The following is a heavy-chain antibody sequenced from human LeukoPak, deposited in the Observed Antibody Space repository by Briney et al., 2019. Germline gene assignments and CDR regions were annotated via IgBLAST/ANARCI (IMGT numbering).Heavy chain of an antibody. CDR1: GFTFDDYA. J-gene: IGHJ1*01. D-gene: IGHD6-19*01. V-gene: IGHV3-23*01. CDR2: ICGDGGFN. CDR3: AKEGPAYSSGWSNGDPDYFQR. Sequence: GGSLRLSCAASGFTFDDYAMHWVRQAPGKGLEWVSAICGDGGFNKYAGSVQGRFTISRDNSKNTLYLQMHGLRTEDTAVSYCAKEGPAYSSGWSNGDPDYFQRWGQGTQVTVSS.